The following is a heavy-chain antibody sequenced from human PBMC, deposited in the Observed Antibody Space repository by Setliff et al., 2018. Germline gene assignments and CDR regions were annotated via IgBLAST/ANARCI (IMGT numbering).Heavy chain of an antibody. V-gene: IGHV4-39*01. CDR2: INYSGST. D-gene: IGHD5-12*01. J-gene: IGHJ6*03. Sequence: SETLSLTCSVLGDSLSSGTQYWAWIRQPPGKGLEWIGNINYSGSTYYNPSLKSRVTMSVDASKNQVSLKMTSVTAEDTAVYYCARVDIDYIMTRDNTWQYIFYMDVWGRGTTVTVSS. CDR3: ARVDIDYIMTRDNTWQYIFYMDV. CDR1: GDSLSSGTQY.